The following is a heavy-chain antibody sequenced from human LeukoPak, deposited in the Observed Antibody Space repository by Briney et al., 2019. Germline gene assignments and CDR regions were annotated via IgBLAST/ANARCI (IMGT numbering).Heavy chain of an antibody. J-gene: IGHJ3*02. Sequence: PGGSLRLSCETAAFTFVTYWWNWIRQSPGKGLVWVSRLNRDGISTSYADSVKGRFTISRDNANNKQYLQMNSLRAEDTAVYYCARRSAAKDAFDIWGQGTRVTVSS. V-gene: IGHV3-74*01. D-gene: IGHD6-25*01. CDR2: LNRDGIST. CDR1: AFTFVTYW. CDR3: ARRSAAKDAFDI.